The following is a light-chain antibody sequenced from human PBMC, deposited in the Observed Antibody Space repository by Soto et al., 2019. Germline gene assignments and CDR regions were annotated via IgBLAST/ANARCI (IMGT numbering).Light chain of an antibody. CDR1: QSVGST. V-gene: IGKV3-15*01. J-gene: IGKJ5*01. CDR2: GAS. CDR3: QQYNQWPIT. Sequence: EIVMTQSPATLSVSPGERATLSCRASQSVGSTLAWYQQKPGRAPRLLIYGASTRAISISARFSGSGSATDFTLTISSLQSEDFAVYYCQQYNQWPITFGQGTRLEIK.